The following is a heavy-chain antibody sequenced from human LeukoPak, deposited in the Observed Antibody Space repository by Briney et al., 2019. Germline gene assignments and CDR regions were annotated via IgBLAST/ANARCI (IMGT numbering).Heavy chain of an antibody. J-gene: IGHJ2*01. CDR2: IYYSGST. D-gene: IGHD6-13*01. V-gene: IGHV4-59*01. Sequence: SETLSLTCTVSGGSISSYYWSWIRQPPGKGLEWIGYIYYSGSTNYNPSLKSRVTISVDTSKNQFSLKLSSVTAADTAVYYCARVGQQPHWYFDLWGRGTLVTVSS. CDR1: GGSISSYY. CDR3: ARVGQQPHWYFDL.